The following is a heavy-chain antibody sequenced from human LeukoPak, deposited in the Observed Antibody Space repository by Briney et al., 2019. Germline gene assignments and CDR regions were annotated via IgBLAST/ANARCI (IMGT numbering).Heavy chain of an antibody. V-gene: IGHV3-48*01. J-gene: IGHJ4*02. CDR2: ISSSSSTI. D-gene: IGHD2-21*02. Sequence: GGSLRLSCAASGFTFSSYSMNWVRQAPGKGLEWVSYISSSSSTIYYADSVKGRFTISRDNAKNSLYLQMNSLRADDTAVYYCARVRDCGGDCYNYYFDYWGQGTLVTVSS. CDR3: ARVRDCGGDCYNYYFDY. CDR1: GFTFSSYS.